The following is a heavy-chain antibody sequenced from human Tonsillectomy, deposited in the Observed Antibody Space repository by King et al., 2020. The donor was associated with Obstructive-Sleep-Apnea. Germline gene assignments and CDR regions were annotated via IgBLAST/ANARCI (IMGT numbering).Heavy chain of an antibody. CDR3: ARLTGVVTRRYYFDY. J-gene: IGHJ4*02. D-gene: IGHD3-3*01. V-gene: IGHV4-34*01. Sequence: VQLQQWGAGLLKPSETLSLTCAVYGGSFSDYDWSWIRQPPGKGLEWIGEISHGGSTNYNPSLKSRVTMSVDTSKNQFSLKLNSLTAADTAVYYCARLTGVVTRRYYFDYWGQGALVTVSS. CDR1: GGSFSDYD. CDR2: ISHGGST.